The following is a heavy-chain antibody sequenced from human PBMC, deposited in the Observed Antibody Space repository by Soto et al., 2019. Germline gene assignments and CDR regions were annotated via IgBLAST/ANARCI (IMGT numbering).Heavy chain of an antibody. J-gene: IGHJ3*02. CDR1: GLTFNDYA. V-gene: IGHV3-9*01. CDR3: AKLEGAFDI. Sequence: EVQLVESGGGLVQPGRSLRLSCAASGLTFNDYAMHWVRQVPGKGLEWVSGISWNSGNIDYADSVKGRFTISRDNAKNSLYLQMNCLRPEDTALYYCAKLEGAFDIWCQGTMVTVSS. CDR2: ISWNSGNI.